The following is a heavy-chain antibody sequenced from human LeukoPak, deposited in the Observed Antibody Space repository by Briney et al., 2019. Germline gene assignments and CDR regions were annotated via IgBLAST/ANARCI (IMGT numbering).Heavy chain of an antibody. CDR3: ARDITMVGDYMDV. J-gene: IGHJ6*03. CDR2: IHSSGST. V-gene: IGHV4-4*07. CDR1: GGSVSVYY. Sequence: PSETLSLTCTVSGGSVSVYYWNWIRQPAGKGLEWIGDIHSSGSTNYNPSPKSRVTMSVDTSKNQFSLNLRSVTAADTAVYYCARDITMVGDYMDVWGKGTTVTISS. D-gene: IGHD3-10*01.